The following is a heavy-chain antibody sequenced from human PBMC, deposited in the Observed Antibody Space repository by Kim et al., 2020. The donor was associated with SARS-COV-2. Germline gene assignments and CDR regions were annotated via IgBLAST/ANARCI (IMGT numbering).Heavy chain of an antibody. Sequence: ASVKVSCKASGYTFTGYYMHWVRQAPGQGLEWMGWINPNSGGTNYAQKFQGWVTMTRDTSISTAYMELSRLRSDDTAVYYCARDFGLAAPIWEFDPWGQGTLVTVSS. CDR1: GYTFTGYY. D-gene: IGHD6-25*01. V-gene: IGHV1-2*04. CDR3: ARDFGLAAPIWEFDP. CDR2: INPNSGGT. J-gene: IGHJ5*02.